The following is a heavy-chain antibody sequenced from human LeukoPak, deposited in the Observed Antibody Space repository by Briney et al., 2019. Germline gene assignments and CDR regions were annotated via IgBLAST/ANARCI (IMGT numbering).Heavy chain of an antibody. Sequence: GGSLRLSCAASGFTVSSNYMSWVRQAPGKGLEWVSVIYSGGSTYHAESVKARFTISRDNSKNTLYLQMNSLRAEDTAVYYCARDYPLRDWGQGTLVTVSS. CDR2: IYSGGST. CDR3: ARDYPLRD. J-gene: IGHJ4*02. V-gene: IGHV3-66*01. CDR1: GFTVSSNY.